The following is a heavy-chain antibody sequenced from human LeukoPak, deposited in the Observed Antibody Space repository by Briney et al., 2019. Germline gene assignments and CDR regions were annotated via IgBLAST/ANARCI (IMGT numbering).Heavy chain of an antibody. V-gene: IGHV3-66*02. D-gene: IGHD3-22*01. J-gene: IGHJ4*02. CDR2: IYSGGST. CDR3: ATDSSGYNAFDY. CDR1: GFTVSSNY. Sequence: PGGSLRLSRAASGFTVSSNYMSWVRQAPGKGLEWVSVIYSGGSTYYADSVKGRFTISRDNSKNTLYLQMNSLRAEDTAVYYCATDSSGYNAFDYWGQGTLVTVSS.